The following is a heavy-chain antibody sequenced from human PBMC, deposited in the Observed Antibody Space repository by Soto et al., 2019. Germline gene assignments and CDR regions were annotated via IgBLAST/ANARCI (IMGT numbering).Heavy chain of an antibody. CDR1: GYPFTGYY. D-gene: IGHD3-10*01. CDR2: INPNSGGT. CDR3: ARDLLTMVRGVITYYGMDV. J-gene: IGHJ6*02. Sequence: ASVKVSCKASGYPFTGYYMHWVRQAPGQGLEWMGWINPNSGGTNYAQKFQGWVTMTRDTSISTAYMELSRLRSDDTAVYYCARDLLTMVRGVITYYGMDVWGQGTTVTVSS. V-gene: IGHV1-2*04.